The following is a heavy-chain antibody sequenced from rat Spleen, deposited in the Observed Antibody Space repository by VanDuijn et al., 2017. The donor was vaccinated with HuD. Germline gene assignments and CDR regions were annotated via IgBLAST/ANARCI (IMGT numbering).Heavy chain of an antibody. V-gene: IGHV5-29*01. CDR3: ARSQGYFDY. J-gene: IGHJ2*01. Sequence: EVQLVESDGGLVQPGRSLKLSCAASGFTFSDYYMAWVRQAPTKGLEWVATISYDGSSTYYRDSVKGRFTISRDNAKSTLYLQMDSLRSEDTATYYCARSQGYFDYWGQGVMVTVSS. CDR1: GFTFSDYY. CDR2: ISYDGSST.